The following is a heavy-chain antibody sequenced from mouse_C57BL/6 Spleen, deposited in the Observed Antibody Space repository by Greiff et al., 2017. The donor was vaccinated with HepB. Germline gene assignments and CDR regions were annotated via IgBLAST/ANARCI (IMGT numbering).Heavy chain of an antibody. CDR3: ARGYDYPAWFAY. Sequence: VQLVESGAELVKPGASVKISCKASGYAFSSYWMNWVKQRPGKGLEWIGQIYPGDGDTNYNGKFKGKATLTADKSSSTAYMQLSSLTSEDSAVYFCARGYDYPAWFAYWGQGTLVTVSA. V-gene: IGHV1-80*01. CDR1: GYAFSSYW. J-gene: IGHJ3*01. D-gene: IGHD2-4*01. CDR2: IYPGDGDT.